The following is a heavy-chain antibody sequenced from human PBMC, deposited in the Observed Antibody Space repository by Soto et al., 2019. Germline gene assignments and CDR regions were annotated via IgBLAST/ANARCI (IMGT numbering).Heavy chain of an antibody. D-gene: IGHD3-9*01. CDR1: GYTFTYYG. J-gene: IGHJ4*02. CDR2: VSGNNGDT. Sequence: GASVKVSCKASGYTFTYYGITWVRQAPGQGLEWMGWVSGNNGDTNYAQKVQGRVTMTTDTSTSTAYMELRSLRSDDTAVYYCAREQAYYDILTGYYTAPFDYWGQGTLVTVSS. V-gene: IGHV1-18*04. CDR3: AREQAYYDILTGYYTAPFDY.